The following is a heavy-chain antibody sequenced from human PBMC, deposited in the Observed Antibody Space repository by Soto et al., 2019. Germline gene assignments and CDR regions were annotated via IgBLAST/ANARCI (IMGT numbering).Heavy chain of an antibody. CDR2: IIPIFGTA. CDR1: GGTFSSYA. D-gene: IGHD2-21*02. CDR3: ARDGILAYCGGDCYAFDI. Sequence: SVKVSCEASGGTFSSYAISWVRQAPGQGLEWMGGIIPIFGTANYAQKFQGRVTITADESTSTAYMELSSLRSEDTAVYYCARDGILAYCGGDCYAFDIWGQGTMVTVSS. V-gene: IGHV1-69*13. J-gene: IGHJ3*02.